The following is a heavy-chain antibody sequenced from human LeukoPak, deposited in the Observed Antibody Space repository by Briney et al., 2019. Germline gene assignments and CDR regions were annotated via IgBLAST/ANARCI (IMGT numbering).Heavy chain of an antibody. CDR1: GGTFSSYA. D-gene: IGHD3-3*01. CDR3: AREGYIFGFDP. J-gene: IGHJ5*02. Sequence: GASVKVSCKASGGTFSSYAISWVRQAPGQGLEWMGGIIPIFGTANYARKFQGRVTITADKSTSTAYMELSSLRSEDTAVYYCAREGYIFGFDPWGQGTLVTVSS. CDR2: IIPIFGTA. V-gene: IGHV1-69*06.